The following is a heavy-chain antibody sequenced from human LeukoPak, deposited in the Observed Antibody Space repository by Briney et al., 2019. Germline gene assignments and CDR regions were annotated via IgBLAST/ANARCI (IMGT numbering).Heavy chain of an antibody. CDR3: ARVLGSYYYAMDV. Sequence: SGGSLRLSCAAASGFTVSSNYMGWVRQAPGKGLEWVSVIYGGGSTSYADSVKGRFTFSRDTSKNTLYLQMDSLRPEDTAVYYCARVLGSYYYAMDVWGQGTTVTVSS. V-gene: IGHV3-66*02. J-gene: IGHJ6*02. CDR2: IYGGGST. D-gene: IGHD7-27*01. CDR1: GFTVSSNY.